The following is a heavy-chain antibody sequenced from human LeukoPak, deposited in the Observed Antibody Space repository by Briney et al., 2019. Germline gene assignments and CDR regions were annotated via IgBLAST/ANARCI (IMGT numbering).Heavy chain of an antibody. D-gene: IGHD6-19*01. CDR3: ARDVGWTGGFFDY. Sequence: PGGSLRLSCAASGFTFSDYWMSWVRQAPGRGLEWVANIKQDGSEKYYVDSVKGRFTISRDNAENPLYLQMNSLRVEDTAVYYCARDVGWTGGFFDYWGQGSLVTVSS. CDR2: IKQDGSEK. V-gene: IGHV3-7*01. J-gene: IGHJ4*02. CDR1: GFTFSDYW.